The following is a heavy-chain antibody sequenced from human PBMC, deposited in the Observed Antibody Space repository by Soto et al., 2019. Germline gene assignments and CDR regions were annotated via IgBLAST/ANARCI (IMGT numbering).Heavy chain of an antibody. V-gene: IGHV5-51*01. D-gene: IGHD3-22*01. J-gene: IGHJ4*02. CDR1: GYSFTSYW. Sequence: LKIYCKGSGYSFTSYWIGWVRQMPGKGLEWMGIIYPGDSDTRYSPSFYGQVTISADKSIRTAYLMWPSLKASDTAMYYCAQPGDSSCKFDYWGQGALVTVSP. CDR2: IYPGDSDT. CDR3: AQPGDSSCKFDY.